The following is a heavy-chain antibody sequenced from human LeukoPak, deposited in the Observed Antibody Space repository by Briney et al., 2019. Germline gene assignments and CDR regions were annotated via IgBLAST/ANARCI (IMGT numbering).Heavy chain of an antibody. CDR3: ARPGSCSSTSCRIHYYYYMDV. D-gene: IGHD2-2*01. J-gene: IGHJ6*03. Sequence: SETLSLTCAVSGYSISSGYYWGWIRQPPGKGLEWIGRIYHSGSTYYNPSRKSRVTISVDTSKNQSSLKLSSVTAADTAVYYCARPGSCSSTSCRIHYYYYMDVWGKGTTVTVSS. V-gene: IGHV4-38-2*01. CDR1: GYSISSGYY. CDR2: IYHSGST.